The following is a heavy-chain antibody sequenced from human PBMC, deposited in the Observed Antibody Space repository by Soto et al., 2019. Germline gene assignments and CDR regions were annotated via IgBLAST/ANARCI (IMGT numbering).Heavy chain of an antibody. J-gene: IGHJ6*03. CDR2: ISSSTSTM. D-gene: IGHD4-4*01. Sequence: GGSLRLSCAASGFIFSNYGMNWVRQAPGKGLEWVSYISSSTSTMYYADSGKGRFTISRDNAKNSLYLQMNSLRAEDTAVYYCATTVGSYYYYYMDVWGKGTTVTVSS. V-gene: IGHV3-48*01. CDR1: GFIFSNYG. CDR3: ATTVGSYYYYYMDV.